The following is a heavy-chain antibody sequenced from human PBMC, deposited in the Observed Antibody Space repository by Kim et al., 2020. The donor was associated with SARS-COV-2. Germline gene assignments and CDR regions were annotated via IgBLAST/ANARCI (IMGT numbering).Heavy chain of an antibody. D-gene: IGHD5-12*01. CDR3: ARRYSGYDHY. J-gene: IGHJ4*02. V-gene: IGHV1-69*02. Sequence: IANSARKVQSRVTITADKSTSTAYMELSSLRSEDTAVYYCARRYSGYDHYWGQGTLVTVSS. CDR2: IA.